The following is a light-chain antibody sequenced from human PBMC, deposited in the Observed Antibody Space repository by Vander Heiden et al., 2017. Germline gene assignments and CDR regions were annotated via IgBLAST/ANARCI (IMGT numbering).Light chain of an antibody. CDR1: CANTASNT. CDR2: SNN. CDR3: AAWDDSLNGWV. Sequence: QSVLTQPPSAPGTPGHTVTISCSGTCANTASNTVNWYQQLPGTAPKLLIYSNNQRPSGVPDRFSGSKSGTSASLAISGLQSEDEADYYCAAWDDSLNGWVFGGGTKLTVL. V-gene: IGLV1-44*01. J-gene: IGLJ3*02.